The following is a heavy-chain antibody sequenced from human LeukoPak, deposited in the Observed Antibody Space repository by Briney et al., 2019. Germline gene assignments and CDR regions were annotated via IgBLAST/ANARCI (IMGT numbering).Heavy chain of an antibody. CDR3: ARVKDPGGYYYYYYMDV. D-gene: IGHD3-16*01. CDR1: GGSFSGYY. V-gene: IGHV4-34*01. J-gene: IGHJ6*03. CDR2: INHSGST. Sequence: PSGTLSLTCAVYGGSFSGYYWSWIRQPPGKGLEWIGEINHSGSTNYNPSLKSRVTISVDTSKNQFSLKLSSVTAADTAVYYCARVKDPGGYYYYYYMDVWGKGTTVTVSS.